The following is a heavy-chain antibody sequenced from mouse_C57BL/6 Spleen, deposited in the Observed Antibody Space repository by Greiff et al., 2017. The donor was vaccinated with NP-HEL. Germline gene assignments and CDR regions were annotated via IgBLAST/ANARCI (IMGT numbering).Heavy chain of an antibody. CDR3: ARKPYYGGLDY. CDR1: GFSLTSYG. V-gene: IGHV2-2*01. Sequence: VHLVESGPGLVQPSQSLSITCTVSGFSLTSYGVHWVRQSPGKGLEWLGMIWSGGSTDYNAAFISRLSISKDNAKSQVFFKMNSLQADDTAIYYCARKPYYGGLDYWGQGTTLTVPS. J-gene: IGHJ2*01. D-gene: IGHD1-1*01. CDR2: IWSGGST.